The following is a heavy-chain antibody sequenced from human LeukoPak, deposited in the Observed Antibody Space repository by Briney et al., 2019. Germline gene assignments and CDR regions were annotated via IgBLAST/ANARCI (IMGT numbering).Heavy chain of an antibody. CDR2: IKQDGSEK. CDR3: ARGPTSSPGGYYYYMDV. D-gene: IGHD6-13*01. J-gene: IGHJ6*03. CDR1: GFTFSSYW. Sequence: QPGGSLRLSCAASGFTFSSYWMSWVRQAPGKGLEWVANIKQDGSEKYYVDSVKGRFTISRDNAKNTLYLQMNSLRAEDTAVYYCARGPTSSPGGYYYYMDVWGKGTTVTVSS. V-gene: IGHV3-7*01.